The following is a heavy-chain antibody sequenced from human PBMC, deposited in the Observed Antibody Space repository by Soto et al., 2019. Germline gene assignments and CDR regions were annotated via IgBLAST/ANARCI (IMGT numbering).Heavy chain of an antibody. CDR3: AKASSVAGPFDY. CDR2: ISYDGSNK. Sequence: PVGSLRLSCAASGFTFSSYGMHWVRQAPGKGLEWVAVISYDGSNKYYADSVKGRFTISRDNSKNTLYLQMNSLRAEDTAVYYCAKASSVAGPFDYWGQGTLVTVSS. J-gene: IGHJ4*02. CDR1: GFTFSSYG. D-gene: IGHD6-19*01. V-gene: IGHV3-30*18.